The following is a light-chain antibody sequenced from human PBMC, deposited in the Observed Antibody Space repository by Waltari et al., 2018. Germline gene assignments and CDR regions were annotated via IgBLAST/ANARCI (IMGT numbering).Light chain of an antibody. CDR3: SSYTSGSTFELV. J-gene: IGLJ3*02. V-gene: IGLV2-14*01. Sequence: QSALTQPASVSGSPGQSITISCTGTSSDVGGYNYVSWYQQPPGKAPKPIIYDVSNRPSGLSNRFSGSKSGNTASLTISGLQAEDEADYYCSSYTSGSTFELVFGGGTKLTV. CDR2: DVS. CDR1: SSDVGGYNY.